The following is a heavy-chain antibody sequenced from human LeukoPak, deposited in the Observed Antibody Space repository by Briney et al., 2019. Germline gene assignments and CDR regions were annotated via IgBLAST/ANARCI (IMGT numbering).Heavy chain of an antibody. CDR1: GGTFSSYA. CDR3: ARRAQYSSGWYFDY. V-gene: IGHV1-69*06. Sequence: SVKVSCKASGGTFSSYAISWVRQAPGQGLEWMGGIIPIFGTANYAQKFQGRVTITADKSTSTAYMELSSLRSEDTAVYYCARRAQYSSGWYFDYWGQGTLVTVSS. D-gene: IGHD6-19*01. CDR2: IIPIFGTA. J-gene: IGHJ4*02.